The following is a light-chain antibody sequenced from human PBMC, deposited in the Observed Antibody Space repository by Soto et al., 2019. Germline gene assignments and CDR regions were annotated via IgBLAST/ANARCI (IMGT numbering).Light chain of an antibody. J-gene: IGKJ5*01. CDR1: QSISNY. V-gene: IGKV1-39*01. CDR3: QQCYSSPIT. CDR2: AAS. Sequence: IKKTQYPSSLSAYVGDRVTITCRASQSISNYLNWYQQRPGKAPKLLISAASSLQSVVPSRFSGSASGTDFTLTINILQAEDFATYYCQQCYSSPITFGRGTRLEIK.